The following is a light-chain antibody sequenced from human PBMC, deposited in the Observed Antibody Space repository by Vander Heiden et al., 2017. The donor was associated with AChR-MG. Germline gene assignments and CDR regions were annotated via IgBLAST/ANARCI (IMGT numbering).Light chain of an antibody. CDR3: QHRLYWPRT. Sequence: EIVLTQSPATLSLFPGERATLSCRARQKVGNSLAWYRQPPGQAPTLLIYEGSVRAPGVPARFSDNRYGSDFTLSISNLEPDDFAVYYCQHRLYWPRTFGQRTRVEV. J-gene: IGKJ1*01. V-gene: IGKV3-11*01. CDR2: EGS. CDR1: QKVGNS.